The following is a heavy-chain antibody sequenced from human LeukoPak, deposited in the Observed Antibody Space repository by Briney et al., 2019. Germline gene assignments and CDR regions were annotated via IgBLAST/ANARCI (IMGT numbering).Heavy chain of an antibody. CDR1: GYTFTSYD. CDR2: MNPNSGNT. Sequence: ASVKVSCKASGYTFTSYDINWVRQATGQGLEWMGWMNPNSGNTGYAQKFQGRVIMSRDTSISTAYMELSSLRSEDTAVYYCVRISMLRGGWYYYYGMDVWGQGTTVTVSS. CDR3: VRISMLRGGWYYYYGMDV. D-gene: IGHD3-10*01. V-gene: IGHV1-8*01. J-gene: IGHJ6*02.